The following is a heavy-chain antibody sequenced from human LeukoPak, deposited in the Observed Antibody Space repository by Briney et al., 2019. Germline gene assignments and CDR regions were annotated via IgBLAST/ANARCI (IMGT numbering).Heavy chain of an antibody. D-gene: IGHD6-19*01. V-gene: IGHV3-53*01. Sequence: GGSLRLSCAASGFTVSNNQMTWVRQAPGKGLEWVSVIYGGGSTYYADSVKGRFTISRDNSKNTLYLQMSSLRAEDTAAYYCARGGGAVSLDHWGQGTLVTVSS. CDR3: ARGGGAVSLDH. J-gene: IGHJ4*02. CDR2: IYGGGST. CDR1: GFTVSNNQ.